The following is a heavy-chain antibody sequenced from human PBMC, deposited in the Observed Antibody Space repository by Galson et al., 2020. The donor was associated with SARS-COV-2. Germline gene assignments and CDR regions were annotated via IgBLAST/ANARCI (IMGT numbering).Heavy chain of an antibody. J-gene: IGHJ5*02. D-gene: IGHD2-2*01. CDR1: GASISSGSYY. Sequence: SETLSLTCTVSGASISSGSYYWGWVRQPPGKGLEWIGTVYYSASTYYNTSLKSRVTISADTSKNQISLKLTSVTAADTAVYYCAREAQCTTTCYSHMWFDPWGQGMLVTVSS. V-gene: IGHV4-39*02. CDR3: AREAQCTTTCYSHMWFDP. CDR2: VYYSAST.